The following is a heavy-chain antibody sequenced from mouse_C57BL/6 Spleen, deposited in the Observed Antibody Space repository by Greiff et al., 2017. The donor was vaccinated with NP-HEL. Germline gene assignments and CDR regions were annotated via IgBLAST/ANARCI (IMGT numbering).Heavy chain of an antibody. D-gene: IGHD1-1*01. Sequence: VQLQQSGPELVKPGASVKMSCKASGYAFSSSWMNWVKQRPGKGLEWIGRIYPGDGDTNYNGKFKGKATLTADKSDSTAYMQLSSLTSEDSAVYFCARRGITTVVLNEAMDYWGQGASVTVSS. CDR2: IYPGDGDT. J-gene: IGHJ4*01. CDR3: ARRGITTVVLNEAMDY. CDR1: GYAFSSSW. V-gene: IGHV1-82*01.